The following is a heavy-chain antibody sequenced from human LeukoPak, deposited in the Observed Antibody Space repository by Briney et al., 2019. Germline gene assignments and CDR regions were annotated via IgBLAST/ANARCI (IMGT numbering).Heavy chain of an antibody. D-gene: IGHD1-26*01. CDR2: ISSNGGST. CDR3: ARGWELLQPYYMDV. CDR1: GFTFSSYA. J-gene: IGHJ6*03. V-gene: IGHV3-64*01. Sequence: GGSLRLSCAASGFTFSSYAMHWVRQAPGKGLEYVSAISSNGGSTYYANSVKGRFTIPRDNSKNTLYLQMGSLRAEDMAVYYCARGWELLQPYYMDVWGKGTTVTVSS.